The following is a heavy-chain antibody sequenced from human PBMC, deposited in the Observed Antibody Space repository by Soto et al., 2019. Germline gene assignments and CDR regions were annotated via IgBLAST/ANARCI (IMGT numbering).Heavy chain of an antibody. CDR2: IYYSGST. J-gene: IGHJ5*02. D-gene: IGHD3-10*01. CDR3: ARRFLYWFDP. Sequence: QLQLQESGPGLVKPSETLSLTCTVSSGAISSSSYYWGWIRQPPGKGLEWIGSIYYSGSTYYNPSLKSRVTISVDTSKNQFSLKLSSVTAADTAVYYCARRFLYWFDPWGQGTLVTVSS. V-gene: IGHV4-39*01. CDR1: SGAISSSSYY.